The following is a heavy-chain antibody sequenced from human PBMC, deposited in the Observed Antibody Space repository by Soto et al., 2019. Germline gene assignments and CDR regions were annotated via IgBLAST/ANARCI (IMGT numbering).Heavy chain of an antibody. Sequence: GASVKVSCKASGYTFPSYYMHWVRQAPGQGLEWMGIINPSGGSTSYAQKFQGRVTMTRDTSTSTVYMELSSLRSEDTAVYYCATTIFGVYWFDPWGQGTLVTVSS. CDR2: INPSGGST. D-gene: IGHD3-3*01. CDR3: ATTIFGVYWFDP. V-gene: IGHV1-46*01. J-gene: IGHJ5*02. CDR1: GYTFPSYY.